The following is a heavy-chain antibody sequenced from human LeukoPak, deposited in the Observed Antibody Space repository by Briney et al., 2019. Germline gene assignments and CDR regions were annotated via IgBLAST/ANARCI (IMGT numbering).Heavy chain of an antibody. J-gene: IGHJ4*02. CDR1: GFTFSSYG. Sequence: PGGSLRLSCAASGFTFSSYGMHWVRQAPGKGLEWVAFIRYDGSNKYYADSVKGRFTISRDNSKNTLYLQMNSLRAEDTAVYYCARSTYYDYVWGSYRPFDYWGQGTLVTVSS. CDR3: ARSTYYDYVWGSYRPFDY. D-gene: IGHD3-16*02. CDR2: IRYDGSNK. V-gene: IGHV3-30*02.